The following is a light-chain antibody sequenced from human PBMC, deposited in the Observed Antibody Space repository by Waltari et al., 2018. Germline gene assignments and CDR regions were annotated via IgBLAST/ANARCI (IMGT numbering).Light chain of an antibody. CDR2: DVS. J-gene: IGLJ2*01. CDR1: SSDVGGYNY. CDR3: CSYAGSSLV. Sequence: QSALTQPASVSGSPGQSTTISCTGTSSDVGGYNYVSWYQQHPGKAPKLMIYDVSKRPSGVSNRFSGSKSGNTASLTISGLQAEDEADYYCCSYAGSSLVFGGGTKLTVL. V-gene: IGLV2-23*02.